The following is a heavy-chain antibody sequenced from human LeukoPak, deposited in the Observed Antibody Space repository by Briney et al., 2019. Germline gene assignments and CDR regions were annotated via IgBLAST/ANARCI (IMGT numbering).Heavy chain of an antibody. CDR2: ISGSGGST. Sequence: GGSLSLSFAASGFPFSSYAMSWVRQAPGKGLEWVSAISGSGGSTYYADSVKGRFTISRDNSKNTLYLQMNSLRAEDTAVYYCAKSEYYFDYWGQGTLVTVSS. CDR1: GFPFSSYA. J-gene: IGHJ4*02. CDR3: AKSEYYFDY. V-gene: IGHV3-23*01. D-gene: IGHD3-10*01.